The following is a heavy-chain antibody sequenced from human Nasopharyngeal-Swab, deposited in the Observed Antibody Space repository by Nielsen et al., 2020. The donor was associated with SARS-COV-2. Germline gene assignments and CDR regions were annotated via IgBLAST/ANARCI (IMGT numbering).Heavy chain of an antibody. D-gene: IGHD3-10*01. CDR1: GGSMDGHW. V-gene: IGHV4-59*03. Sequence: SETLSLTCTVSGGSMDGHWWSWIRQAPGKGLEWIAYINYRGITDYNPSLKSRVTLLLDMSRNQFSLELTSVTAADTAVYYCEGAGGHWGQGTLVTVSS. CDR2: INYRGIT. J-gene: IGHJ4*02. CDR3: EGAGGH.